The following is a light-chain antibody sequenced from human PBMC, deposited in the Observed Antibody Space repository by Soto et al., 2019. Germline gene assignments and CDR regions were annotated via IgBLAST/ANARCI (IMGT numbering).Light chain of an antibody. J-gene: IGLJ1*01. CDR3: SSDTTIKIPNYV. CDR1: SSDVGGYNY. V-gene: IGLV2-14*03. CDR2: DIS. Sequence: QSVLTQPASVSGSPGQSIAISCTGTSSDVGGYNYVSWYQQHPDKAPKLMIYDISNRPSGSSHRFSGSKSGNTASLTITGLHGEDEADYYCSSDTTIKIPNYVFGTGTKLTVL.